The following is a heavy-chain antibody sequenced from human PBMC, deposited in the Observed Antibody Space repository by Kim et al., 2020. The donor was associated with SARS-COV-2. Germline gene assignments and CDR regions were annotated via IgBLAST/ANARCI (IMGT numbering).Heavy chain of an antibody. D-gene: IGHD3-3*01. J-gene: IGHJ4*02. Sequence: GGSLRLSCAASGFTFSSYAMHWVRQAPGKGLEWVAVISYDGSNKYYADSVKGRFTISRDNSKNTLYLQMNSLRAEDTAVYYCAREWVYITIFGVVTRYFDYWGQGTLVTVSS. CDR3: AREWVYITIFGVVTRYFDY. CDR1: GFTFSSYA. V-gene: IGHV3-30-3*01. CDR2: ISYDGSNK.